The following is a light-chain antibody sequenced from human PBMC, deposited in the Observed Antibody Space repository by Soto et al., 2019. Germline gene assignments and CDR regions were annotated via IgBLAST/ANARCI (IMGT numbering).Light chain of an antibody. CDR3: QQYYDYPPLI. V-gene: IGKV1-12*01. CDR2: AAS. J-gene: IGKJ4*01. CDR1: QGISSW. Sequence: DIQMTQSPSSVSASVGDRVTITCRASQGISSWLAWYQQKPGKAPKLLIYAASSLQSGVPSRFSGSGSGTEFTLTISSLQSEDFAVYYWQQYYDYPPLIFGGGTKVEIK.